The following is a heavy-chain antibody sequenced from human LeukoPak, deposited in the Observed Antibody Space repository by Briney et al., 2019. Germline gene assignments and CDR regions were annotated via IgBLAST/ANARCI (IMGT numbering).Heavy chain of an antibody. J-gene: IGHJ3*02. Sequence: GGSLRLSCAASGFSVSSSFMSWIRQAPGKGLEWVSVIYSIGSTFYADSVKGRFTISRDNSKNTLYLHMNSLRTEDTAVYYCARDRVYLGREDAFDIWGQGTMVTVSS. V-gene: IGHV3-53*01. CDR2: IYSIGST. CDR3: ARDRVYLGREDAFDI. CDR1: GFSVSSSF. D-gene: IGHD7-27*01.